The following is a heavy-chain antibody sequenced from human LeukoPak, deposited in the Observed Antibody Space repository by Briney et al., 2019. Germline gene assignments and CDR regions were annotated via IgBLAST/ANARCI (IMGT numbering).Heavy chain of an antibody. CDR3: ATSEYSSSSSRYFDL. J-gene: IGHJ2*01. V-gene: IGHV1-24*01. Sequence: VTSVKVSCKVSGYTLTELSMHWVRQAPGKGLEWMGGFDPEDGETIYAQKFQGRVTMTEDTSTDTAYMELSSLRSEDTAVYYCATSEYSSSSSRYFDLWGRGTLVTVSS. D-gene: IGHD6-6*01. CDR2: FDPEDGET. CDR1: GYTLTELS.